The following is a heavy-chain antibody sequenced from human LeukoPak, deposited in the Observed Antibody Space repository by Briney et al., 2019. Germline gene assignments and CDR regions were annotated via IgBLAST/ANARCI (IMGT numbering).Heavy chain of an antibody. Sequence: PGGSLRLSCAASGLTFSDYYMTWIRQAPGKGLEWVSSISGSGTTTYSADSVRGRFTVSRDNAKNSVFLYMNSLRAEDTAMYYCAIQITMIVVVPYFDYWGQGTLVTVSS. CDR2: ISGSGTTT. CDR3: AIQITMIVVVPYFDY. D-gene: IGHD3-22*01. J-gene: IGHJ4*02. V-gene: IGHV3-11*04. CDR1: GLTFSDYY.